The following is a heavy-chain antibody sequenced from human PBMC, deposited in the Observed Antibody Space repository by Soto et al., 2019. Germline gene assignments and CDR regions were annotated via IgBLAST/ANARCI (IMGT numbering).Heavy chain of an antibody. D-gene: IGHD3-16*01. CDR3: ARLFGSDAFDI. V-gene: IGHV3-48*03. J-gene: IGHJ3*02. Sequence: GGSLRLSCAASGFTFSSYEMNWVRQAPGKGLEWVSYISSGSTIYYADSVKGRFTISRDNAKNSLYLQMNSLRAEDTAVYYCARLFGSDAFDIWGQGTMVTVSS. CDR1: GFTFSSYE. CDR2: ISSGSTI.